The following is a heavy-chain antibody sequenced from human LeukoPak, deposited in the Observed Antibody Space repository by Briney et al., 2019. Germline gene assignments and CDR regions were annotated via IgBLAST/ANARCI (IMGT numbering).Heavy chain of an antibody. CDR2: IYSGGST. CDR3: ARDTYYYDSSGYYDAFDI. J-gene: IGHJ3*02. D-gene: IGHD3-22*01. Sequence: GGSLRLSCAASGFTVSSNYMSWVRQAPGKGLGGVSVIYSGGSTYYADSVKGRFTISRDNSKNTLYLQMNSLRAEDTAVYYCARDTYYYDSSGYYDAFDIWGQGTMVTVSS. V-gene: IGHV3-66*02. CDR1: GFTVSSNY.